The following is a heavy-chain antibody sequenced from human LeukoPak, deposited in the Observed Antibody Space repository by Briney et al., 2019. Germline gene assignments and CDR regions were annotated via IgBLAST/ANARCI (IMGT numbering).Heavy chain of an antibody. V-gene: IGHV3-23*01. CDR1: GFTFSSYA. D-gene: IGHD3-16*01. J-gene: IGHJ4*02. CDR3: AARDDYVWGSYQRIDY. CDR2: ISGSGGST. Sequence: GGSLRLSCAASGFTFSSYAMSWVRQAPGKGLEWVSAISGSGGSTYYADSVKGRFTISRDNSKNTLYLQMNSLRAEDTAVYYCAARDDYVWGSYQRIDYWGQGTLVTVSS.